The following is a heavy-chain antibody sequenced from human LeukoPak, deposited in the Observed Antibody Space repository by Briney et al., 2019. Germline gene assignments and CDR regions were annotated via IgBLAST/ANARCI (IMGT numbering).Heavy chain of an antibody. Sequence: PSETLSLTCAVYGGSFSGYYWSWIRQPPGKGLEWIGEINHSGSTNYNPSLKSRVTISVDTSKNQFSLKLSSVTAADTAVYYCAPMVRGRKSGQVLGGGRAQNWFDPWGQGTLVTVSS. J-gene: IGHJ5*02. CDR2: INHSGST. D-gene: IGHD3-10*01. V-gene: IGHV4-34*01. CDR1: GGSFSGYY. CDR3: APMVRGRKSGQVLGGGRAQNWFDP.